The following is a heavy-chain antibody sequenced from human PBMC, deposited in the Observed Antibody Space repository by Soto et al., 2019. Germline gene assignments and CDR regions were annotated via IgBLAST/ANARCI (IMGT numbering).Heavy chain of an antibody. J-gene: IGHJ4*02. CDR2: IYYSGGT. CDR3: ARGQLLYEWSYFDC. Sequence: QLQLQESGPGLVKPSETLSLTCTVSGGSISSSISYWVWIRQPPGKGLEWIGSIYYSGGTYYNPSLERRVTISVDTSKNQFSLKLSSVTAADTAVYYCARGQLLYEWSYFDCWGQGTLVTVSS. D-gene: IGHD2-21*01. CDR1: GGSISSSISY. V-gene: IGHV4-39*01.